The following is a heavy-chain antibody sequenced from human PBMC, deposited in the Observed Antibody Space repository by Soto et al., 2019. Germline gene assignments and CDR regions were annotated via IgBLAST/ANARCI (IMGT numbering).Heavy chain of an antibody. CDR3: ASLAHCECQCCFDC. J-gene: IGHJ4*02. Sequence: SETLSLTCTVSGGSISSYYWSWIRQPPGKGLEWIGYIYYSGSTNYNPSLKSRVTISVDTSKNQFSLKLSPATAADTAVYYCASLAHCECQCCFDCWGQGNLITVSS. V-gene: IGHV4-59*08. CDR2: IYYSGST. CDR1: GGSISSYY. D-gene: IGHD2-21*01.